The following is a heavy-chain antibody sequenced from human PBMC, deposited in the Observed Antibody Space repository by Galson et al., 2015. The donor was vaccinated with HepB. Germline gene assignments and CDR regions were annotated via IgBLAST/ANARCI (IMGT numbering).Heavy chain of an antibody. V-gene: IGHV4-59*01. J-gene: IGHJ5*02. Sequence: ETLSLTCTVSGGSISSYYWSWIRQPPGKGLEWIGYIYYSGSTNYNPSLKSRVTISVDTSKNQFSLKLSSVTAADTAVYYCARTGATYYDFWSGYRLGWFDPWGQGTLVTVSS. D-gene: IGHD3-3*01. CDR2: IYYSGST. CDR1: GGSISSYY. CDR3: ARTGATYYDFWSGYRLGWFDP.